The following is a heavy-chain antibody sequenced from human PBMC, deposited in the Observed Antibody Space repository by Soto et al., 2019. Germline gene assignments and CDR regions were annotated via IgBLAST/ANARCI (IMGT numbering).Heavy chain of an antibody. CDR3: AASIFYYGMDV. CDR1: GYTFTNYW. J-gene: IGHJ6*02. V-gene: IGHV5-51*01. Sequence: PGESLKISCKGSGYTFTNYWICWVRQMPGKGLEWMGIIXPXXXXXKXXPSFQGQVTISADKSITTTYLQWSSLKASDTAIYYCAASIFYYGMDVWGQGTTVTASS. CDR2: IXPXXXXX.